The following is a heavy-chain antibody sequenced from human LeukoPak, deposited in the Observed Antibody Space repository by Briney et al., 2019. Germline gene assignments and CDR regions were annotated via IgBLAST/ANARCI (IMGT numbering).Heavy chain of an antibody. CDR1: GGTFSSYA. CDR3: ARDRWPASPYYYYYMDV. V-gene: IGHV1-69*05. CDR2: IIPIFGTA. J-gene: IGHJ6*03. D-gene: IGHD6-25*01. Sequence: SSVKVSCKASGGTFSSYAISWVRQAPGQGLEWMGRIIPIFGTANYAQKFQGRVTITTDESTSTAYMELSSLRSEDTAVYYCARDRWPASPYYYYYMDVWGKGTTVTVSS.